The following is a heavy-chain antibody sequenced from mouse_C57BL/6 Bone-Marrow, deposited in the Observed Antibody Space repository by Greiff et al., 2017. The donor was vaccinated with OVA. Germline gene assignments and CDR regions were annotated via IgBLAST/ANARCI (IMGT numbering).Heavy chain of an antibody. CDR2: SRNKANDYTT. CDR1: GFTFSDFY. CDR3: ARDRGGYDKGSMDY. J-gene: IGHJ4*01. Sequence: EVKVVESGGGLVQSGRSLRLSCATSGFTFSDFYMEWVRQAPGKGLEWIAASRNKANDYTTEYSASVKGRFIVSRDTSQSILYLQMNALRAEDTAIYYCARDRGGYDKGSMDYWGQGTSVTVSS. D-gene: IGHD2-2*01. V-gene: IGHV7-1*01.